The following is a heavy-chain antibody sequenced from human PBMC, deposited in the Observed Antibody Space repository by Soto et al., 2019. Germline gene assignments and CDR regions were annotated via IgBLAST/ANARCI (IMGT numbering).Heavy chain of an antibody. CDR3: AKDRRSGSYYSRYFDY. J-gene: IGHJ4*02. Sequence: GGSLRLSCAASGFTFSSYWMHWVRQAPGKGLEWVSRINTDGSSTVYADSVKGRFTISRDNSKNTLYLQMNSLRAEDTAVYYCAKDRRSGSYYSRYFDYWGQGTLVTVSS. D-gene: IGHD1-26*01. CDR1: GFTFSSYW. CDR2: INTDGSST. V-gene: IGHV3-74*01.